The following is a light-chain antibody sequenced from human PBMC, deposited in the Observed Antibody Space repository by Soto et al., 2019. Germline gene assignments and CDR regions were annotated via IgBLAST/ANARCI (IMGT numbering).Light chain of an antibody. V-gene: IGKV1-5*03. J-gene: IGKJ1*01. CDR1: QSISSW. CDR3: QQYNTYSRT. CDR2: TAS. Sequence: DIQMTQSPSTLSASVGDRVTITCRASQSISSWLAWYQQKPGKAPKLLSYTASSLESGVPSRFSGSGSGTEFTLNICSLQPEDFATYYCQQYNTYSRTFGQGTNVEIK.